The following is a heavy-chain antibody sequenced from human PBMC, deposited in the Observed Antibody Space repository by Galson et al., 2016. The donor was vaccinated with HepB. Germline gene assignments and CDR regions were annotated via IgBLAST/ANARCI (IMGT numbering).Heavy chain of an antibody. J-gene: IGHJ4*02. D-gene: IGHD3-3*01. CDR3: ARVGYNFWSGYPQYFDY. V-gene: IGHV4-31*03. CDR2: IFYNGNT. CDR1: GGSISSGGFY. Sequence: TLSLTCTVSGGSISSGGFYWSWIRQHPGKGLEWIGYIFYNGNTYSNPSLLRRLTISVDTSKNQFSLKLTSVTAAGTAVYYCARVGYNFWSGYPQYFDYWGQGTLVTVSS.